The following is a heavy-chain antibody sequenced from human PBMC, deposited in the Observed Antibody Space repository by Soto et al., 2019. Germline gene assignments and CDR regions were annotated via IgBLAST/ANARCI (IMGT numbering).Heavy chain of an antibody. CDR1: GDTFNDYY. Sequence: QVQLVQSGAEVKKPGASVTVSCRSSGDTFNDYYIHWVRQAPGQGLEWMGWINPNGGVTKYAQKFHGRVSMTRDTYIRTVYMQLSRLRSDDTAVYYCARESGGATATLDYYYFYMDVWGTGTTVTVSS. J-gene: IGHJ6*03. CDR2: INPNGGVT. D-gene: IGHD5-12*01. CDR3: ARESGGATATLDYYYFYMDV. V-gene: IGHV1-2*02.